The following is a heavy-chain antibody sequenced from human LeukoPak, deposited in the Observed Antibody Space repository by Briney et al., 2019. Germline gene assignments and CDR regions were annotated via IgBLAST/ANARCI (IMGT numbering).Heavy chain of an antibody. CDR3: ATGWLYGGISYYYGRDV. CDR2: TYYRSKWYR. J-gene: IGHJ6*02. V-gene: IGHV6-1*01. CDR1: GDSVSSNSAA. D-gene: IGHD4-23*01. Sequence: SQTLSLTCAISGDSVSSNSAAWNWIRQCPSRGLEWLGRTYYRSKWYRGYAVSVKSRITINPDTSKNQFSLQLNSVTPEDTAVYYCATGWLYGGISYYYGRDVGGQGTTVTVSS.